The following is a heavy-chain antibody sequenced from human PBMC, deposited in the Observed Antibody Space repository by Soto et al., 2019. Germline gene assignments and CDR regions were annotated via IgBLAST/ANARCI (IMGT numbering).Heavy chain of an antibody. V-gene: IGHV1-18*01. D-gene: IGHD6-13*01. CDR1: GYTFTSYG. CDR3: AGQISRSWTNFDY. Sequence: QVQLVQSGAEVKKPGASVKVSCKASGYTFTSYGISWVRQAPGQGLEWMGWISAYNGNTNYAQKLQGRVTMTTDTYTSTGYMELRSLRSDDTAVDYCAGQISRSWTNFDYWGQGPLVTVSS. CDR2: ISAYNGNT. J-gene: IGHJ4*02.